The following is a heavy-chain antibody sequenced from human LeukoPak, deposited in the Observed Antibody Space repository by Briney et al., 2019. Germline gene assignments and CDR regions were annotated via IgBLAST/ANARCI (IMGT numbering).Heavy chain of an antibody. Sequence: PSETLSLTCAVYGGSFSGYYWSWIRQPPGKGLEWVGEINHSGSTNYNPSLKSRVTISVDTSKNQFSLKLSSVTAADTAVYYCARDGYSYGGYAFDIWGQGTMVTVSS. J-gene: IGHJ3*02. V-gene: IGHV4-34*01. CDR3: ARDGYSYGGYAFDI. CDR2: INHSGST. D-gene: IGHD5-18*01. CDR1: GGSFSGYY.